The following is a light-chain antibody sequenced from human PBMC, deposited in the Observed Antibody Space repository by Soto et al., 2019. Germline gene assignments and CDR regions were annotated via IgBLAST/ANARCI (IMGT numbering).Light chain of an antibody. J-gene: IGKJ5*01. Sequence: EIVLTQSPATLSLSPGERATLSCRASQSVSSFLAWYQQKPGQAPRLLIFDASNRATGIPARFSGSGSGTDFTLTISSLEPEDFEVYYCQHRRIWHVYFGKGTRPEI. CDR2: DAS. CDR3: QHRRIWHVY. CDR1: QSVSSF. V-gene: IGKV3-11*01.